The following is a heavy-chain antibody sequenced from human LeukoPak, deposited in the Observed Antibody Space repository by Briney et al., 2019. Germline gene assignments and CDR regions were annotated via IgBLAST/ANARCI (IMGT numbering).Heavy chain of an antibody. V-gene: IGHV3-23*01. Sequence: PGGSLRLSCAASGFTFSTYAMSWVRQAPGKGLEWVSAISGSGGSTYYADSVKGRFTISRDNSKNTLYLQMNSLRADDTAVYYCAKGPTIFGVVIDEGYYFDYWGQGTLVTVS. D-gene: IGHD3-3*01. J-gene: IGHJ4*02. CDR2: ISGSGGST. CDR1: GFTFSTYA. CDR3: AKGPTIFGVVIDEGYYFDY.